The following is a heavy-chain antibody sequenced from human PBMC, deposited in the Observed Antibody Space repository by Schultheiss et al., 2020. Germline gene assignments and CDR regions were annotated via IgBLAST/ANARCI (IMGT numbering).Heavy chain of an antibody. Sequence: ASVKVSCKASGYTFTSYAMHWVRQAPGQRLEWMGWINAGNGNTKYSQKFQGRVTITRDTSASTAYMELSSLRSEDTAVYYCARVPSDSGTANYYYYGMDVWGQGTTVTVSS. CDR3: ARVPSDSGTANYYYYGMDV. D-gene: IGHD1-26*01. CDR1: GYTFTSYA. J-gene: IGHJ6*02. V-gene: IGHV1-3*01. CDR2: INAGNGNT.